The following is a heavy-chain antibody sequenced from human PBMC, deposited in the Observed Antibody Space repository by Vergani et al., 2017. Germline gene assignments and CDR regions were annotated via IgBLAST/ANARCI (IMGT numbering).Heavy chain of an antibody. CDR1: FDSIRNLY. J-gene: IGHJ5*02. V-gene: IGHV4-59*11. Sequence: QVQLQESGPGLVKSSETLSLTCSVSFDSIRNLYCNWIRQPPGKGLEWIGSIHYSENNNYNPSLKTRVTISVDTSKNQFSLTLTSVTAADTAGYYCGRVADFYGLGSRLLDLWGQGILVTVSS. CDR2: IHYSENN. CDR3: GRVADFYGLGSRLLDL. D-gene: IGHD3-10*01.